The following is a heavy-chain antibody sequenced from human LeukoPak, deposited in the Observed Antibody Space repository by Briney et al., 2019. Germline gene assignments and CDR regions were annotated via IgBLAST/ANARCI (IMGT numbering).Heavy chain of an antibody. CDR1: GGAISSYY. CDR3: ARDRGAAAGTNYYYYMDV. V-gene: IGHV4-4*07. J-gene: IGHJ6*03. CDR2: SYTSGST. D-gene: IGHD6-13*01. Sequence: SETLSLTCTVSGGAISSYYWSWIRQPAGKGLEWIGRSYTSGSTNYNPSLKSRVTISVDKSKNQFSLKLSSVTAADTDMYYCARDRGAAAGTNYYYYMDVWGKGTTVTVSS.